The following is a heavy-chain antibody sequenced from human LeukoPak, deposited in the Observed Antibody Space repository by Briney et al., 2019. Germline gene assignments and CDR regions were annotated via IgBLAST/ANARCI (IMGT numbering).Heavy chain of an antibody. J-gene: IGHJ4*02. CDR1: GGSITSTNY. CDR3: ARHVWLQPFDY. Sequence: PSETLSLTCGVSGGSITSTNYWTWVRQPPGKGLEWIGEVNLQGSTNYNPSLMGRVAISVDMSENHISLQLTSVTAADTAVYYCARHVWLQPFDYWGQGTLVTVSS. V-gene: IGHV4-4*02. D-gene: IGHD3-9*01. CDR2: VNLQGST.